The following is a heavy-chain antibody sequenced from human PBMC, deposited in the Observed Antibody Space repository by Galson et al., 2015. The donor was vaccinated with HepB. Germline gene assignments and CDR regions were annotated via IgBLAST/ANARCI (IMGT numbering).Heavy chain of an antibody. J-gene: IGHJ4*02. CDR2: ISFGSIGRYYV. D-gene: IGHD4-17*01. CDR3: ARKYGDNRGYDY. Sequence: SLRLSCAASGFTFSSYVMNWVRQAPGKGLEWVSVISFGSIGRYYVYYADSVKGRFTISRDDSKNTLFLQMNSLRAEDTAVYYCARKYGDNRGYDYWGQGTLVTVSS. CDR1: GFTFSSYV. V-gene: IGHV3-23*01.